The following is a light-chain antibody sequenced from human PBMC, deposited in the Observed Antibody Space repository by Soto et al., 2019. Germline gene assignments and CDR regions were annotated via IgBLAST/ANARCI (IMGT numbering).Light chain of an antibody. V-gene: IGLV2-14*03. CDR1: SSDIGGYNY. CDR2: DVS. J-gene: IGLJ2*01. CDR3: SSYGASSTL. Sequence: QSALTQPASVSGSPGQSITISCTGSSSDIGGYNYVSWYQQHPGKAPKLLIYDVSYRPSGISDRFSGSKSGNTASLTISGLQPEDEADYYCSSYGASSTLFGGGTKVTGL.